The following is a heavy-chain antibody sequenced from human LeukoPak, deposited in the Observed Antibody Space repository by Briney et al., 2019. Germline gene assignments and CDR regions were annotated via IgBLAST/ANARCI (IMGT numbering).Heavy chain of an antibody. J-gene: IGHJ3*02. D-gene: IGHD3-10*01. CDR2: IYGADNT. V-gene: IGHV3-66*01. Sequence: GGSLRLSCAASGFTVSRNYMSWVRQAPGKGLEWVSVIYGADNTYYADSVKGRFTISRDNSKNTLYLQMNSLRGVDTAVYYCARDAFNGSGLDAFDIWGQGTMVTVSS. CDR1: GFTVSRNY. CDR3: ARDAFNGSGLDAFDI.